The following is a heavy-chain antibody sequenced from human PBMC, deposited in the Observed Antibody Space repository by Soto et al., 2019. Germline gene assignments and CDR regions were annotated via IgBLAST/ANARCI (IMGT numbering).Heavy chain of an antibody. CDR1: GGSISSGGYS. V-gene: IGHV4-30-2*01. D-gene: IGHD3-22*01. J-gene: IGHJ4*02. Sequence: QLQLQESGSGLVKPSQTLSLTCAVSGGSISSGGYSWSWIRQPPWKGLEWIGYIYHSGSTYYNPSLKSRVTISVDRSKNQFSLKLSSVTAEDTAVYYCARGDDSSGYFPYWGQGTLVTVSS. CDR3: ARGDDSSGYFPY. CDR2: IYHSGST.